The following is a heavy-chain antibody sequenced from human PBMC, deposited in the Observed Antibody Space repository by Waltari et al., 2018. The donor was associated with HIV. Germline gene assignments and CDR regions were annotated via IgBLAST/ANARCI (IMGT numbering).Heavy chain of an antibody. D-gene: IGHD3-22*01. CDR1: GFTFSNAW. CDR2: IKSKTDGGTT. CDR3: TTAITMIEGY. V-gene: IGHV3-15*01. Sequence: AASGFTFSNAWMRWVGQAPGKGLEWVGRIKSKTDGGTTDYAAPVKGRFTISSDDSKNTLYLQMNSLKTEDTAVYYCTTAITMIEGYWGQGTLVTVSS. J-gene: IGHJ4*02.